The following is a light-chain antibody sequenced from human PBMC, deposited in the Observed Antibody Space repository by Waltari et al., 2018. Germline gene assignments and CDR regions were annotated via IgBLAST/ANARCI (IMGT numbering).Light chain of an antibody. CDR3: QSYDSSNLWV. J-gene: IGLJ3*02. CDR2: EHN. Sequence: ESPGKTVTISCTRSSGTIASNYVQWYQQRPGSSPTIVIYEHNQRPSGVPDRFSGSIDSSSNSASLTISGLKTEDEADYYCQSYDSSNLWVFGGGTKLTVL. V-gene: IGLV6-57*01. CDR1: SGTIASNY.